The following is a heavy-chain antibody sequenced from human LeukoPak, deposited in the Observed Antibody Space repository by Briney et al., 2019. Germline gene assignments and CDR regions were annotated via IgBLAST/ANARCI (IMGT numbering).Heavy chain of an antibody. CDR2: IYSGGST. J-gene: IGHJ4*02. Sequence: GGSLRLSCAVSGYIVSGKYMGWVRQAPGKGLEYLSVIYSGGSTYYIDSVKGRFTISRDNSKNTLYLQMNSLRVEGTAVYYCVTPGPTVTGGFEYWGQGTLVTVSS. D-gene: IGHD4-17*01. V-gene: IGHV3-53*01. CDR3: VTPGPTVTGGFEY. CDR1: GYIVSGKY.